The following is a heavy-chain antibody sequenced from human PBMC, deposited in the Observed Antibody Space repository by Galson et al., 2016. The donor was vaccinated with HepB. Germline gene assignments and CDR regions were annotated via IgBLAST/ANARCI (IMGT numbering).Heavy chain of an antibody. CDR2: SKNKAQRYTT. J-gene: IGHJ4*02. CDR3: SSSVLTPYSH. V-gene: IGHV3-72*01. Sequence: SLRLSCAASGYTLSDHYIDWVRQAPGKGLEWVGRSKNKAQRYTTEYAASVKGRFTISRDHSRNSVLLQMISLKTEDTALYYCSSSVLTPYSHGGRGTLVTVSS. D-gene: IGHD2-21*01. CDR1: GYTLSDHY.